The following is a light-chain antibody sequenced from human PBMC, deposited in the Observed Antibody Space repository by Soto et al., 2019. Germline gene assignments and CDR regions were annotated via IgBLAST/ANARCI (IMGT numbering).Light chain of an antibody. Sequence: EIVMTQSPATLSVSPGERATLSCRASQSVGSNLAWYQRKPGQPPRLLMYGTSTRATGIPARFSGSGSGTEFTLTISSLQSEDFAVYYCQQYNDWPPRNTFGQGTKLEI. J-gene: IGKJ2*01. V-gene: IGKV3-15*01. CDR1: QSVGSN. CDR3: QQYNDWPPRNT. CDR2: GTS.